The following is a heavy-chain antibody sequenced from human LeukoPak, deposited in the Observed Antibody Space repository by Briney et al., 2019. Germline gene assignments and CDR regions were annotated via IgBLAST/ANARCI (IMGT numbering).Heavy chain of an antibody. J-gene: IGHJ4*02. CDR3: ARATGFPWYFDS. V-gene: IGHV4-38-2*01. CDR1: GFTFSSYA. CDR2: MFYSGST. Sequence: GSLRLSCAASGFTFSSYAMSWVRQAPGKGLEWIGSMFYSGSTYYSPSLKSRVTMSVDTSKNQFSLKLISVTAADTALYYCARATGFPWYFDSWGQGTLVTVSS.